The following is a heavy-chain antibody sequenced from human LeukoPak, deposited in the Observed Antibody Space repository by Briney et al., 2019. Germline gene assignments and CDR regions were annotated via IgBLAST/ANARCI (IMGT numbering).Heavy chain of an antibody. CDR1: GFTFDDYG. V-gene: IGHV3-20*04. J-gene: IGHJ4*02. CDR3: ARHAGDSGYDYLDY. D-gene: IGHD5-12*01. Sequence: GGSLRLSCAASGFTFDDYGMSWVRQAPEKGLEWVSGINRNGGRTGYADSVKGRFTISRDNAKNSLYLQMSSLRSDDTALYYCARHAGDSGYDYLDYWGQGTLVTVSS. CDR2: INRNGGRT.